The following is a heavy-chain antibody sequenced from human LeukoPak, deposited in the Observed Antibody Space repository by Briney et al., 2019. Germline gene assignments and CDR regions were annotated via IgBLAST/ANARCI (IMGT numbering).Heavy chain of an antibody. CDR3: ASNMAANYHYFYGIDV. J-gene: IGHJ6*02. D-gene: IGHD6-6*01. Sequence: GGSLRLSCAASGFSFSDYYMAWIRQAPGKGLEWVALISSSTTSTYYADSVKGRFTVSRDNAKNSLSLQMSSLGVEDTGVYYCASNMAANYHYFYGIDVWGQGTTVTVSS. CDR1: GFSFSDYY. CDR2: ISSSTTST. V-gene: IGHV3-11*01.